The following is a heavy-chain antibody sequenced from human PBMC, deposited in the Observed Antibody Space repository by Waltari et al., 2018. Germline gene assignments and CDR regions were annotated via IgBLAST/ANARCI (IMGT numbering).Heavy chain of an antibody. J-gene: IGHJ6*02. CDR2: ISGSGGST. V-gene: IGHV3-23*01. D-gene: IGHD2-15*01. Sequence: EVQLLESGGGLVQPGGSLRLSCAASGFTFSSYAMSWVRQAPGKGLEWVSAISGSGGSTYYADSVKGRFTISRDNSKNTLYLQMNSLRAEDTAVYYCAKEGCSGGSCYPADYYGMDVWGQGTTVTVSS. CDR3: AKEGCSGGSCYPADYYGMDV. CDR1: GFTFSSYA.